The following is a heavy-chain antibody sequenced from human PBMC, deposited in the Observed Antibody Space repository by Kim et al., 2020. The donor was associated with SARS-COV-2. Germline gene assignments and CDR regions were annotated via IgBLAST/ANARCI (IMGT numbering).Heavy chain of an antibody. Sequence: ASYADSVKGRFTICRDNAKNTLYLQMNSLRAEDTAVYYCARGGRSAFDIWGQGTMVTVSS. J-gene: IGHJ3*02. CDR3: ARGGRSAFDI. CDR2: A. V-gene: IGHV3-74*01.